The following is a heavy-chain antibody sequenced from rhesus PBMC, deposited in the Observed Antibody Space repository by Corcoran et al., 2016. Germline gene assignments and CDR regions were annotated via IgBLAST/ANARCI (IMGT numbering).Heavy chain of an antibody. Sequence: QVQLQESGPGLVKSSETLSLTCGVSGVSISSGYYYWSWIRQPPGKGLEWIGYITYSGSTSYNPSLMSRVTISRDTSKNQFSLKLSSVTAADTAVYYCARYERLLPFFDFWGQGVLVTVSS. D-gene: IGHD2-15*01. V-gene: IGHV4-122*02. CDR1: GVSISSGYYY. CDR3: ARYERLLPFFDF. CDR2: ITYSGST. J-gene: IGHJ4*01.